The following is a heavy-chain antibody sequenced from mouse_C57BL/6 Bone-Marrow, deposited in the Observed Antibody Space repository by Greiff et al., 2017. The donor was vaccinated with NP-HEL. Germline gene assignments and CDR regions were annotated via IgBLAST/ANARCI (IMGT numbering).Heavy chain of an antibody. V-gene: IGHV1-69*01. CDR2: IDPSDSYT. CDR1: GYTFTSYW. D-gene: IGHD2-4*01. Sequence: QVQLQQPGAELVMPGASVKLSCKASGYTFTSYWMHWVKQRPGQGLEWIGEIDPSDSYTNYTQKFKGKSTLTVDKSSSTAYMQLSSLTSEDSAVYYCAREEFYYDYVLFAYWGRGTVVTVSA. CDR3: AREEFYYDYVLFAY. J-gene: IGHJ3*01.